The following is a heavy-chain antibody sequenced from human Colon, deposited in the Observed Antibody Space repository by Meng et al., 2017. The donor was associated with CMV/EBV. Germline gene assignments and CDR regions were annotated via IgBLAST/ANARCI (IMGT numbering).Heavy chain of an antibody. CDR2: IYYDGNNK. Sequence: PGGSLSLSCEASGLTFSSYNIHWVRQAPGKGPEWVALIYYDGNNKYYTNSVRGRFTISRDNSKNTLYLQMNSLRAEDTAVYYCTNYQYWGQGTLVTVSS. CDR3: TNYQY. D-gene: IGHD2-2*01. CDR1: GLTFSSYN. J-gene: IGHJ1*01. V-gene: IGHV3-33*06.